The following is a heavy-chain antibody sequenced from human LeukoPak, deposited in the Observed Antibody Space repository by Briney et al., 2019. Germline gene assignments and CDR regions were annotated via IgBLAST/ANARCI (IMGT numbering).Heavy chain of an antibody. D-gene: IGHD3-22*01. Sequence: SETLSLTCTVSGGSISSYYWSWIRQPAGKGLEWIGRIYTSGSTNYNPSLKSRVTMSVDTSKNQFSLKLSSVTAADTAVYYCARDGYYDSSGELDYWGQGTLVTVSS. V-gene: IGHV4-4*07. CDR1: GGSISSYY. CDR2: IYTSGST. CDR3: ARDGYYDSSGELDY. J-gene: IGHJ4*02.